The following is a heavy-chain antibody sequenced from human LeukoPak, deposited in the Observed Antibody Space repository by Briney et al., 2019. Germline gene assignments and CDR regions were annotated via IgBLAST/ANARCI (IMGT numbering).Heavy chain of an antibody. CDR2: IYYTGSS. V-gene: IGHV4-59*02. Sequence: SETLSLTCTVSGGSVSDYYWSWIRQSPGKGLEWIGYIYYTGSSSYNPSLRSRVTISADTSKNQFSLKLSSVTAADTAVYYCARDRSRSTMVRGGFDPWGQGTLVTVSS. J-gene: IGHJ5*02. CDR3: ARDRSRSTMVRGGFDP. CDR1: GGSVSDYY. D-gene: IGHD3-10*01.